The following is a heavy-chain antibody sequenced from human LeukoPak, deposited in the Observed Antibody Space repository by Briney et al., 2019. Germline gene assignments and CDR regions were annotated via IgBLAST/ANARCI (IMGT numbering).Heavy chain of an antibody. CDR1: GGSISSSSYY. J-gene: IGHJ2*01. CDR3: AILLGMTTVTTEWYFDL. D-gene: IGHD4-17*01. Sequence: SETLSLTCTVSGGSISSSSYYWGWIRQPPGKGLEWIGSIYYSGSTYYNPSLKSRVTISVDTSKNQFSLKLSSVTAADRAVYYCAILLGMTTVTTEWYFDLWGRGTLVTVSS. CDR2: IYYSGST. V-gene: IGHV4-39*01.